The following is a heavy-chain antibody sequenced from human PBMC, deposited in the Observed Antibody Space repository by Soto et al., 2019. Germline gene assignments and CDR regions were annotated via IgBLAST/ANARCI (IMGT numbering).Heavy chain of an antibody. Sequence: SETLSLTCAVYGGSFSGYYWSWIRQPPGKGLEWIGYIYYSGSTYYNPSLKSRVTISVDTSKNQFSLKLSSVTAADTAVYYCAREETLNPRRIYDPWGQGTLVTVSS. CDR3: AREETLNPRRIYDP. J-gene: IGHJ5*02. CDR1: GGSFSGYY. CDR2: IYYSGST. V-gene: IGHV4-30-4*01.